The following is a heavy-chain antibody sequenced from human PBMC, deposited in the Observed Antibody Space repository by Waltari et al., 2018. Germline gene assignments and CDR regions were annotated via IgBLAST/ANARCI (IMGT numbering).Heavy chain of an antibody. J-gene: IGHJ4*02. CDR3: ARASAYYTIDY. Sequence: QVQLQESGPGLVKPSETLSLTCTFSGDFISSSYWSWLRQPPGKGLEWVGYIYTSGSTNHVPSLKSRLTILLDTSKNQFSLKLSSVTAADTAVYYCARASAYYTIDYWGQGTLVTVSS. CDR2: IYTSGST. D-gene: IGHD3-3*01. V-gene: IGHV4-4*09. CDR1: GDFISSSY.